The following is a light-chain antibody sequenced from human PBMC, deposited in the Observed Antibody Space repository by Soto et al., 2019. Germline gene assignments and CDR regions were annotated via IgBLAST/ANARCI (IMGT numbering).Light chain of an antibody. V-gene: IGKV1-5*03. Sequence: DVQMPQSPSTLSASLRALVIITCRANQSISVWLAWYQQKPGKAPKVLIYKASRLESGVPSRFSGSGSGTEFTLTISSLQPEDVAAYYCQKYNSDPLTFGGGTKVDI. J-gene: IGKJ4*01. CDR2: KAS. CDR1: QSISVW. CDR3: QKYNSDPLT.